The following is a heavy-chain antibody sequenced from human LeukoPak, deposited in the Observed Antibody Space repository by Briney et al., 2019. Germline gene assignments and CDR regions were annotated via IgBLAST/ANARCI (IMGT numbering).Heavy chain of an antibody. V-gene: IGHV3-74*01. CDR3: ATKQWLAPPPDS. CDR2: INTDGTVT. D-gene: IGHD6-19*01. J-gene: IGHJ4*02. Sequence: GGSLRLSCAASGFTFSKYWMLWVRQAPGKGLVSVSRINTDGTVTTYADSVKGRFTVSRDNADNTMFLQMNSVRDEDTAVYYCATKQWLAPPPDSWGQGTPVTVSS. CDR1: GFTFSKYW.